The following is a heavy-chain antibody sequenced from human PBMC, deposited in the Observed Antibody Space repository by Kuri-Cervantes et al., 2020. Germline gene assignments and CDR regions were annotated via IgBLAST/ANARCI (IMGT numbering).Heavy chain of an antibody. V-gene: IGHV4-38-2*02. D-gene: IGHD3-10*01. CDR3: ARGTYGGVDY. CDR1: GASISSYF. Sequence: SATLSLTSTVSGASISSYFWGWIRQPPGQGLEWIGSIYHSGSTHYNPSLKSRVTISVDTSKNQFSLKLSSVTAADTAVYYCARGTYGGVDYWGQGTLVTVSS. J-gene: IGHJ4*02. CDR2: IYHSGST.